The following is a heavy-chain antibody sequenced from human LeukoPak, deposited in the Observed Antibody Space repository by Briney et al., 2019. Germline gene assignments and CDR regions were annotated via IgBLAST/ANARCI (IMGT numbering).Heavy chain of an antibody. V-gene: IGHV4-30-2*01. CDR3: AREPRGYSYGYEDY. Sequence: SETLSLTCAVSGGSISSGGYSWSWIRQPPGKGLEWIGYIYHSGSTYYNPSLKSRVTISVDRSKNQFSLKLSSVTAADTAVYYCAREPRGYSYGYEDYWGQGTLVTVSS. J-gene: IGHJ4*02. CDR1: GGSISSGGYS. CDR2: IYHSGST. D-gene: IGHD5-18*01.